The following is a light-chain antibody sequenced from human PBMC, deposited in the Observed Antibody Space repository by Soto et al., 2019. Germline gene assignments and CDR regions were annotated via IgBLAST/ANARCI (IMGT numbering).Light chain of an antibody. Sequence: QSALTQPPSVSGSPGQSVTISCAATSSDVGSFNRVSWYQKTPGTAPKVVIFEVSNRPSGVPDRFSGSRSGSTASLTISGLQAEDEADYYCASYRSSFTLYVFGTGTKVTV. CDR1: SSDVGSFNR. V-gene: IGLV2-18*02. CDR3: ASYRSSFTLYV. J-gene: IGLJ1*01. CDR2: EVS.